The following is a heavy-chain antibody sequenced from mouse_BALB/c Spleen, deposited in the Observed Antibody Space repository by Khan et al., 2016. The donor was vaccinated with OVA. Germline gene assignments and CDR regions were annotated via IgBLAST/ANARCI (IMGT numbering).Heavy chain of an antibody. D-gene: IGHD2-14*01. CDR3: VRIPIPPYDFDY. CDR1: GYTFANYA. CDR2: INPSTGYT. Sequence: QVQLKQSGTELARPGASVKMSCKASGYTFANYAMHWVKKRPGQGLEWIGYINPSTGYTNYNQNFSDKATLTTDRSSSTAYMQLRSLTSDDSAVYCGVRIPIPPYDFDYWGQGTTLTVSS. V-gene: IGHV1-4*01. J-gene: IGHJ2*01.